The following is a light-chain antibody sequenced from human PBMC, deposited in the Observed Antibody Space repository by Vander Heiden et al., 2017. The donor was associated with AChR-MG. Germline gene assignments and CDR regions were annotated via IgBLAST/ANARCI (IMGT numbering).Light chain of an antibody. CDR3: MQGTHLKT. J-gene: IGKJ1*01. CDR2: EVS. CDR1: QSHRHRDGKTY. Sequence: DIVIIHTPLSLSVTPGQPASISCKPSQSHRHRDGKTYVFWYLQKAGQSPQLLIYEVSSRFSGVPDRFSGSGSGTDFPLKISRVEAEDVGVYCCMQGTHLKTFGQGTKVEIK. V-gene: IGKV2-29*02.